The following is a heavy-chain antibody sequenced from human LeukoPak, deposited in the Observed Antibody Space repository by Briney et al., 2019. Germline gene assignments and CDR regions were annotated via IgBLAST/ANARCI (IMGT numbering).Heavy chain of an antibody. J-gene: IGHJ4*02. Sequence: GASVKVSCKASGGTFSSYAISWVRQAPGQGLEWMGGIIPIFGTANYAQKFQGRVTITADKSTSTAYMELSSLRSEDTAVYYCAGLHSSGWSSDYWGQGTLVTVSS. V-gene: IGHV1-69*06. D-gene: IGHD6-19*01. CDR1: GGTFSSYA. CDR3: AGLHSSGWSSDY. CDR2: IIPIFGTA.